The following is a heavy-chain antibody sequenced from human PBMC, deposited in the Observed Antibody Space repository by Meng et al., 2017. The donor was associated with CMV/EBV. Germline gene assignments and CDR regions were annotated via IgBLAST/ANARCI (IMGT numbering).Heavy chain of an antibody. CDR2: IIPILGIA. CDR3: ARVKRSIAARRTWYYFDY. CDR1: GYTFTSYG. Sequence: SVKVSCKASGYTFTSYGISWVRQAPGQGLEWMGGIIPILGIANYAQKFQGRVTITRNTSISTAYMELSSLRSEDTAVYCCARVKRSIAARRTWYYFDYWGQGTLVTVSS. V-gene: IGHV1-69*10. D-gene: IGHD6-6*01. J-gene: IGHJ4*02.